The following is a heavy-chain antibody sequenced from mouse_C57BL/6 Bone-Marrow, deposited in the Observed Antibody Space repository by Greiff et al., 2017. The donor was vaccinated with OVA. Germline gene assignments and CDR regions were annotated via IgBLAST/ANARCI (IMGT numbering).Heavy chain of an antibody. J-gene: IGHJ1*01. CDR1: GFNIKDDY. CDR2: IDPENGDT. Sequence: EVQLQQSGAELVRPGASVKLSCTASGFNIKDDYMHWVKQRPEQGLEWIGWIDPENGDTEYAPKFQGKATITADTSSNTAYLQLSSLTSEDTAVYYCTPYWYFDVWGAGTTVTVSS. V-gene: IGHV14-4*01. CDR3: TPYWYFDV.